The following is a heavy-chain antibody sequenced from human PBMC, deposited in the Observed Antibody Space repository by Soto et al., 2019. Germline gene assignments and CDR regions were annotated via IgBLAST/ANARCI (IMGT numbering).Heavy chain of an antibody. J-gene: IGHJ3*02. CDR1: GYTLTELS. Sequence: ASVKVSCKASGYTLTELSMHWVRQAPGKGLEWMGGFDPEDGETIYAQKFQGRVTMTEDTSTDTAYMELSSLRSVDTAVYYCATGVDTKAFDIWGQGTMVTVSS. CDR3: ATGVDTKAFDI. D-gene: IGHD5-18*01. CDR2: FDPEDGET. V-gene: IGHV1-24*01.